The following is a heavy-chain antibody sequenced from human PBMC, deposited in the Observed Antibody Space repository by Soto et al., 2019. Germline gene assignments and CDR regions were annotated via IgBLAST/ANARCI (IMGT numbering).Heavy chain of an antibody. V-gene: IGHV4-59*08. CDR3: ARHLRGAACD. CDR1: GGSISSYY. D-gene: IGHD3-10*01. Sequence: QVQLQESGPGLVKPSETLSLTCTVSGGSISSYYWSWIRQPPGKGLEWIGYIYYSGSTNYNHALKSRVTISVDTSKYQSSPKLSSVSAADTAVYYCARHLRGAACDWGHGTLVTVSS. J-gene: IGHJ4*01. CDR2: IYYSGST.